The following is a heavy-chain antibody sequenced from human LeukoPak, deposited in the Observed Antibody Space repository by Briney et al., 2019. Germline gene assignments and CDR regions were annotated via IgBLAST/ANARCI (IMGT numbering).Heavy chain of an antibody. CDR3: ARVAYGSGSYYLDY. D-gene: IGHD3-10*01. J-gene: IGHJ4*02. CDR1: GGSISSYS. CDR2: IYYSGSP. V-gene: IGHV4-59*01. Sequence: PSETLSLTCTVSGGSISSYSWSWIRQPPGKGLEWIGYIYYSGSPNYNPSLKSRVTMSLDTSKKQFSLKLISVTAADTAVYYCARVAYGSGSYYLDYWGQGTLVTVSS.